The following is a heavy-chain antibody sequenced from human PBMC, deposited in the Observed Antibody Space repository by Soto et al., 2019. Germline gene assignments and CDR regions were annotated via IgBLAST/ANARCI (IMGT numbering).Heavy chain of an antibody. CDR1: GFTLRDSA. V-gene: IGHV3-9*01. D-gene: IGHD6-6*01. CDR2: ILASGDV. Sequence: EEALVESGGGLVQPGRSLRLSCATSGFTLRDSAMHWVRQVPGGGLEWVSGILASGDVGYVDSVRGRFTMSRDVAKGSLHLQLNSPNTVDTALYCCVRDTSSGGADVRGQGTTVTVSS. CDR3: VRDTSSGGADV. J-gene: IGHJ6*02.